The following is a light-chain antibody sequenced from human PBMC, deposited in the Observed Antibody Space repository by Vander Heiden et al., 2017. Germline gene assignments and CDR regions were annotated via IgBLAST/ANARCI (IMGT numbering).Light chain of an antibody. CDR2: DVT. V-gene: IGLV2-11*01. Sequence: QSALTQPRSVSGSPGQSVTISCSGTSSDVGAYAYVSWYQQHPGKAPQLLIYDVTKWPSGVPDRFSGSKSGNTATLTISGLLTEDEADYYCCSYAGSYTWVFGGGTKVTVL. CDR3: CSYAGSYTWV. J-gene: IGLJ3*02. CDR1: SSDVGAYAY.